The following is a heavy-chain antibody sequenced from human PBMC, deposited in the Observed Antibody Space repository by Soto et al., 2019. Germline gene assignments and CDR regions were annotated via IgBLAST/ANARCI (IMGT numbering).Heavy chain of an antibody. V-gene: IGHV3-13*01. CDR3: ARGSCSSTSCYAGGYYYYYYGMDV. J-gene: IGHJ6*02. Sequence: PGGSLRLSCAASGFTFSSYDMHWVRQATGKGLEWVSAIGTAGDTYYPGSVKGRFTISRENAKNSLYLQMNSLRAEDTAVYYCARGSCSSTSCYAGGYYYYYYGMDVWGQGTTVTVSS. CDR2: IGTAGDT. D-gene: IGHD2-2*01. CDR1: GFTFSSYD.